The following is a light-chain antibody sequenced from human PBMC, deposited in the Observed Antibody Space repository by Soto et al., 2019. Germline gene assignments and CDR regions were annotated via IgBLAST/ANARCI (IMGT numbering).Light chain of an antibody. CDR1: SSDVGGYAY. J-gene: IGLJ2*01. V-gene: IGLV2-14*01. CDR3: SSYTSRTTPV. Sequence: QSALTQPASVSGSPGQTITISCNGTSSDVGGYAYVSWYQQYPGKVPKLVISEVSNRPSGVSHRFSGSRSGNTASLTISGLQAEDEADYHCSSYTSRTTPVFGGGTKVTVL. CDR2: EVS.